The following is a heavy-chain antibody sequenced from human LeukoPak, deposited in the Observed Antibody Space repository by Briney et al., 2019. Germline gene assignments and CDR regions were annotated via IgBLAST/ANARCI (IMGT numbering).Heavy chain of an antibody. CDR2: MNPNSGNT. Sequence: GASVKVSCKASGYTFTSYDINWVRQATGQGLEWMGWMNPNSGNTGYAQKFQGRVTITRNTSISTAYMELSSLRSEDTAVYYCARVSRRYYGSGRYFDYWGRGTLVTVSS. CDR1: GYTFTSYD. V-gene: IGHV1-8*03. CDR3: ARVSRRYYGSGRYFDY. J-gene: IGHJ4*02. D-gene: IGHD3-10*01.